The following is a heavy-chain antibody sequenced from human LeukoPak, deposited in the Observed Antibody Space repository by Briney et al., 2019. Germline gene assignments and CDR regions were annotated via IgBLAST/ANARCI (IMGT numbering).Heavy chain of an antibody. J-gene: IGHJ4*02. CDR3: AKDLGGYSYGYPLPLEFDY. Sequence: ASVKVSCKASGYTFTSYDINWVRQATGQGLEWMGWMNPNSGNTGYAQKFQGRVTMTRNTSISTAYMELSSLRSEDTAVYYCAKDLGGYSYGYPLPLEFDYWGQGTLVTVSS. CDR1: GYTFTSYD. CDR2: MNPNSGNT. V-gene: IGHV1-8*01. D-gene: IGHD5-18*01.